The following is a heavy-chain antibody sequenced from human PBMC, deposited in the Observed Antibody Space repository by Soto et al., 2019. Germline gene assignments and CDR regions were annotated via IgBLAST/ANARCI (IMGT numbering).Heavy chain of an antibody. D-gene: IGHD6-6*01. CDR2: IYYSGST. J-gene: IGHJ4*02. Sequence: QVQLQESGPGLVKPSETLSLTCTVSGGSISSYYWSWIRQPPGKGLEWIGYIYYSGSTNYNPSLKTGVTTSVDTSKRQSSLKLSSVTAADTAVYYCARHKATQLVSDYWGQGTLVTVSS. CDR1: GGSISSYY. CDR3: ARHKATQLVSDY. V-gene: IGHV4-59*01.